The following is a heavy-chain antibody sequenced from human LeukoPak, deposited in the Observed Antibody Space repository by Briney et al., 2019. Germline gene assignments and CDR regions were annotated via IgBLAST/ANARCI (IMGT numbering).Heavy chain of an antibody. CDR1: GFTFSSYS. J-gene: IGHJ4*02. CDR2: ISSSSSYI. Sequence: SGGSLRLSCAASGFTFSSYSMNWVRQAPGKGLEWVSSISSSSSYIYYADSVKGRFTISRDNAKNSLYLQMNSLRAEDTAVYYCARDAYRFYYFDYWGQGTLVTVSS. V-gene: IGHV3-21*01. D-gene: IGHD3-3*01. CDR3: ARDAYRFYYFDY.